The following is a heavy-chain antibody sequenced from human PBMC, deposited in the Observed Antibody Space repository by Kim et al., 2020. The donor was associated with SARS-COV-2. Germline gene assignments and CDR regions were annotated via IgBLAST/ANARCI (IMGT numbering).Heavy chain of an antibody. D-gene: IGHD3-3*01. V-gene: IGHV1-46*01. J-gene: IGHJ4*02. CDR3: ARDPHDFWSGYYEVDY. Sequence: KFQGRVTMTRDTSTSTVYMELSSLRSEDTAVYYCARDPHDFWSGYYEVDYWGQGTLVTVSS.